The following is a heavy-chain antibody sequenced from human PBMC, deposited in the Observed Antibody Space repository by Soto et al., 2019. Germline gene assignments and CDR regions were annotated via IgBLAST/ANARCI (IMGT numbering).Heavy chain of an antibody. V-gene: IGHV3-48*01. CDR1: GFTFSSYS. CDR3: ASDISALDYDRSGRWFDP. D-gene: IGHD3-22*01. Sequence: GGSLILSCAASGFTFSSYSMNWVRQAPGKGLEWVSYISSSSSTIHYSDSVKGRFTISRDNAKNSLYLQWSSLKASDTAMYFCASDISALDYDRSGRWFDPWGQGTLVTVSS. J-gene: IGHJ5*02. CDR2: ISSSSSTI.